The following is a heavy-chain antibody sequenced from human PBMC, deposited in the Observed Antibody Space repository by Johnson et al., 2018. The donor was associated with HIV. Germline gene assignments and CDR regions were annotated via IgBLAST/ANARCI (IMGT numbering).Heavy chain of an antibody. D-gene: IGHD1-26*01. V-gene: IGHV3-43*02. Sequence: VQLVESGGGVVQPGRSLRLSCVASGFTFSTYGMHWARQAPGKGLEWVALIRWDGGSTYYADSVKGRFTISRDNTKNSLYLQMNSLRTEDTAVYYCAKGKSGRDLGHDAIDIWGQGTMVTVSS. CDR1: GFTFSTYG. CDR3: AKGKSGRDLGHDAIDI. CDR2: IRWDGGST. J-gene: IGHJ3*02.